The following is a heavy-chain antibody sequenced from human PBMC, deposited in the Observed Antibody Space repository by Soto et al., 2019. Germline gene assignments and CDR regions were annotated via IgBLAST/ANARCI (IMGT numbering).Heavy chain of an antibody. CDR1: GYIFTGYY. CDR2: INPNSGGT. D-gene: IGHD5-12*01. CDR3: ARELNQEMATIGSAFDI. Sequence: ASVKVSCKASGYIFTGYYMHWVRQAPGQGLEWMGWINPNSGGTNYAQEFQGRVTMTRDTSISTAYMELSRLRSDDTAVYYCARELNQEMATIGSAFDIWGQGTMVTVSS. V-gene: IGHV1-2*02. J-gene: IGHJ3*02.